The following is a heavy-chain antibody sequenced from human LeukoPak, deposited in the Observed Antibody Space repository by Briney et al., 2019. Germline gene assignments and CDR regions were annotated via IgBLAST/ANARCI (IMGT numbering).Heavy chain of an antibody. Sequence: GDSVRVSCKTSGYSFTDYYIHWVSQAPGQGLEWMGWINTKSGRTSSARKFQGRVTMTRDPSITTVYMDMAWLTSDDTAIYFCARADFIDAGPYLIGPWGQGTLVTVSS. CDR3: ARADFIDAGPYLIGP. CDR2: INTKSGRT. D-gene: IGHD3-3*01. V-gene: IGHV1-2*02. J-gene: IGHJ5*02. CDR1: GYSFTDYY.